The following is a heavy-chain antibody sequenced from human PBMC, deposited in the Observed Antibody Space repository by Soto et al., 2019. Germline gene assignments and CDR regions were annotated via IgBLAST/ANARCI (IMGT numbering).Heavy chain of an antibody. V-gene: IGHV4-59*08. CDR2: IYYSGST. CDR3: ARLSGYCSGGSCPNTWYMDV. D-gene: IGHD2-15*01. J-gene: IGHJ6*03. CDR1: DGSIRSYY. Sequence: SETLSLTSTVSDGSIRSYYWSWIRQQPGKGLEWIGYIYYSGSTNYNPSLKSRVTISVDTSKNQFSLKLSSVTAADTAVYYCARLSGYCSGGSCPNTWYMDVWGKGTTVTVS.